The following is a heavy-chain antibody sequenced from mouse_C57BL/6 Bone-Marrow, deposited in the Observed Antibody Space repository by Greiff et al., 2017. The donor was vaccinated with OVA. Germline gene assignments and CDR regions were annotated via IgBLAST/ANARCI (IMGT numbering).Heavy chain of an antibody. J-gene: IGHJ4*01. CDR3: TREDDGDPYAMDY. Sequence: VQLQQSGAELVRPGASVSLSCKASGYSFTDYEMHWVKQTPVHGLEWIGAIDPETGGTAYKQMIKGKAILTADKSSSTAYMELRSLTSEDSAVYYCTREDDGDPYAMDYWGHGTSVTVSS. CDR1: GYSFTDYE. D-gene: IGHD2-13*01. CDR2: IDPETGGT. V-gene: IGHV1-15*01.